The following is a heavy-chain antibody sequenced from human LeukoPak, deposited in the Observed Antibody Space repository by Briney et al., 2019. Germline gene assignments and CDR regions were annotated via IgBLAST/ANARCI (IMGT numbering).Heavy chain of an antibody. CDR3: ARRWAYGMDV. J-gene: IGHJ6*02. CDR1: GGSISRYY. V-gene: IGHV4-59*08. CDR2: IYYSGST. D-gene: IGHD1-26*01. Sequence: SETLSLTCTVSGGSISRYYWSWIRQPPGKGLEWIGYIYYSGSTNYNPSLNNRVTISVDASKEQFSLKLSSVTAADTAVYYCARRWAYGMDVWGQGTTVTVSS.